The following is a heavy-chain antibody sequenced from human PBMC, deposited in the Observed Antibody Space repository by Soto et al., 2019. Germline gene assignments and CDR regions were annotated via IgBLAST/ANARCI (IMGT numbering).Heavy chain of an antibody. Sequence: ASVKVSFKASGYTFTGYYMHWVRQAPGQGLEWMGWINPNSGGTNYAQKFQGWVTMTRDTSISTAYMELSRLRSDDTAVYYCARLGYCSSTSCYDYWGQGTLVTVSS. J-gene: IGHJ4*02. D-gene: IGHD2-2*01. CDR2: INPNSGGT. V-gene: IGHV1-2*04. CDR3: ARLGYCSSTSCYDY. CDR1: GYTFTGYY.